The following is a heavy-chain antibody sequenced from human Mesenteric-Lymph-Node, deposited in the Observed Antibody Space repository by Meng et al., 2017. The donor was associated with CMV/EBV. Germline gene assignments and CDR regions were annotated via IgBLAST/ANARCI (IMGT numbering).Heavy chain of an antibody. V-gene: IGHV3-74*01. D-gene: IGHD3-3*01. J-gene: IGHJ4*02. CDR2: INSDGSRT. CDR1: GFTFNIYW. Sequence: GGSLRLSCAASGFTFNIYWMHWVRQAPGKGLVWVSRINSDGSRTNYADSVKGRVTISRDNAKNTVYLQMSGLGVEDTAVYYCARDWSGYIDYWGQGNLVTVSS. CDR3: ARDWSGYIDY.